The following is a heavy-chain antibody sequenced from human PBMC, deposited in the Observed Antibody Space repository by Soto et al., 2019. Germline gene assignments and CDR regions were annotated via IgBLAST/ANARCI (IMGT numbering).Heavy chain of an antibody. CDR2: IDPSDSYT. CDR3: ARFLSGSYPMDYYYYGMDV. Sequence: PGESLKISCKGSGYSFTSYWISWVRQMPGKGLEWMGRIDPSDSYTNYSPSFQGHVTISADKSISTTYLQWSSLKASDTAMYYCARFLSGSYPMDYYYYGMDVWGQGTTVTVSS. V-gene: IGHV5-10-1*01. J-gene: IGHJ6*02. D-gene: IGHD1-26*01. CDR1: GYSFTSYW.